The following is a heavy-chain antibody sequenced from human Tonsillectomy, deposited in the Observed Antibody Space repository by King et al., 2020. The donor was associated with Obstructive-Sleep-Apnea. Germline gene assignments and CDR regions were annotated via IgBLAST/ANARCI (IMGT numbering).Heavy chain of an antibody. CDR3: ASSLAWYDSSGYFSYYYGMDV. CDR2: ISYDGSNK. Sequence: VQLVESGGGVVQPGRSLRLSCAASGFTFSSYAMHWVRQAPGKGLEWVAVISYDGSNKYYADSVKGRFTISRDNSKNTLYLQMNSLRAEDTAVYYCASSLAWYDSSGYFSYYYGMDVWGQGTTVTVSS. J-gene: IGHJ6*02. D-gene: IGHD3-22*01. V-gene: IGHV3-30*04. CDR1: GFTFSSYA.